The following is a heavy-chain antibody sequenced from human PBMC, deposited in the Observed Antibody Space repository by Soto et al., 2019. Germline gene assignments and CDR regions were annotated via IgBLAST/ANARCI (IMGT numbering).Heavy chain of an antibody. J-gene: IGHJ5*02. CDR2: IIPIFGTA. V-gene: IGHV1-69*05. CDR3: ARSSSSSGTWYNWFDP. Sequence: QVQLVQSGAEVKKPGSSVKVSCKASGGTFSSYAISWVRQAPGQGLEWMGGIIPIFGTANYAQKFQGRVTITXVDXTXIAYMELSSLRSEDTAVYYCARSSSSSGTWYNWFDPWGQGTLVTVSS. CDR1: GGTFSSYA. D-gene: IGHD6-6*01.